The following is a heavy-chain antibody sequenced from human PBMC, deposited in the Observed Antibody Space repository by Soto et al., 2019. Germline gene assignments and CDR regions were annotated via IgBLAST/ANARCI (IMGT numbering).Heavy chain of an antibody. Sequence: PGGSLILSCAASGVTFSVYCMHWVRQAPGKGLEYVSAISSNGGSTYYVDSVKGRFTISRDNSRNTLYLQMGSLRAEDTAVYYCARVFYDSSAHYYDYWGQGALVTVSS. V-gene: IGHV3-64*02. J-gene: IGHJ4*02. CDR2: ISSNGGST. D-gene: IGHD3-22*01. CDR1: GVTFSVYC. CDR3: ARVFYDSSAHYYDY.